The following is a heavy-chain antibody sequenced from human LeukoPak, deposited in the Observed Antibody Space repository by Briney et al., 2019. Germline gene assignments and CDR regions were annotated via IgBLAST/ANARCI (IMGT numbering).Heavy chain of an antibody. CDR3: AGGTDWITDV. V-gene: IGHV3-7*01. CDR1: GFTFSNYW. Sequence: PGGSLRLSCAASGFTFSNYWMNWVRQAPGKGLEWVANIKQDGSEKYYVDSVKGRFTISRDNARNSVYLQMYSLRVEDTAVNYCAGGTDWITDVWGQGTTVTVSS. D-gene: IGHD3-9*01. J-gene: IGHJ6*02. CDR2: IKQDGSEK.